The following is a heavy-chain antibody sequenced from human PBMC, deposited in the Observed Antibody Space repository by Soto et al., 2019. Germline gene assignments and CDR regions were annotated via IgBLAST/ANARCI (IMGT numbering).Heavy chain of an antibody. V-gene: IGHV4-30-4*01. CDR3: AREAPGTYYYDSRGYRAGGSLDY. CDR1: GGSISSGDYY. Sequence: QVQLQESGPGLVKPSQTLSLTCTVSGGSISSGDYYWSWIRQPPGKGLEWIGYIYYSGSTYYNPSLKSRVTLAADRSKTQFSLKVSSVTAADTAVYYRAREAPGTYYYDSRGYRAGGSLDYWGQGTLVTVPS. D-gene: IGHD3-22*01. CDR2: IYYSGST. J-gene: IGHJ4*02.